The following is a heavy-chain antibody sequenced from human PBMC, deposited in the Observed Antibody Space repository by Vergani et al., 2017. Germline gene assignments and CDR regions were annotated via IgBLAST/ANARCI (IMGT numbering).Heavy chain of an antibody. D-gene: IGHD3-10*01. CDR3: AGEPMMVRGVIITYFDY. Sequence: EVQLVESGGGLVKPGGSLRLSCAASGFTFSSYSMNWVRQAPGQGLEWVSSISSSSSYISYADSVKGRFTISRDNAKNSLYLQMNSLRAEDTAVYYCAGEPMMVRGVIITYFDYWGQGTLVTVSA. J-gene: IGHJ4*02. V-gene: IGHV3-21*01. CDR1: GFTFSSYS. CDR2: ISSSSSYI.